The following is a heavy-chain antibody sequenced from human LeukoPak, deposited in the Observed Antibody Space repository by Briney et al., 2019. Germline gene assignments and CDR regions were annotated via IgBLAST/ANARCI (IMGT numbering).Heavy chain of an antibody. CDR1: GYTFTSYG. J-gene: IGHJ4*02. CDR2: ISAYNGNT. Sequence: ASVKVSCKASGYTFTSYGISWVRQAPGQGLEWMGWISAYNGNTNYAQKLQGRVTMTTDTSTSTAYMELRSLRSDDTAVYYCARDALWFGETTRFDHWGQGTLVTVSS. CDR3: ARDALWFGETTRFDH. D-gene: IGHD3-10*01. V-gene: IGHV1-18*04.